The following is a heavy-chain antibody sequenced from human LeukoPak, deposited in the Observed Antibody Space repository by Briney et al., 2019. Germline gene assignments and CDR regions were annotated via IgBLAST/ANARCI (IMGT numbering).Heavy chain of an antibody. CDR2: IYYSGST. J-gene: IGHJ6*02. V-gene: IGHV4-39*01. Sequence: PSETLSLTCTVSGGSISSYYWGWIRQPPGKGLEWIGSIYYSGSTYYNPSLKSRVTISVDTSKNQFSLKLSSVTAADTAVYYCARRGGDYYYYGMDVWGQGTTVTVSS. CDR3: ARRGGDYYYYGMDV. CDR1: GGSISSYY. D-gene: IGHD3-16*01.